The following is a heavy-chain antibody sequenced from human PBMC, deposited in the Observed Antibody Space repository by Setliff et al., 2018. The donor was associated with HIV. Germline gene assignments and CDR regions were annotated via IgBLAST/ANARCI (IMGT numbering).Heavy chain of an antibody. J-gene: IGHJ4*02. D-gene: IGHD3-10*01. V-gene: IGHV1-69*05. CDR1: GDTFNNCA. Sequence: EASVNVSCKASGDTFNNCAVTWVRQAPGQGLEWMGGSIPLFGTTNYAQKFQGRVTLTTDELMKTAYMELRSLRSEDTAVYYCARWLGGTRIGGFGEFHDYWGQGTLVTVSS. CDR3: ARWLGGTRIGGFGEFHDY. CDR2: SIPLFGTT.